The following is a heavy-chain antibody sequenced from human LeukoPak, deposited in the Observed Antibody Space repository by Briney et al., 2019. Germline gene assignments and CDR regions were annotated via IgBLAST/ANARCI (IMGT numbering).Heavy chain of an antibody. D-gene: IGHD3-9*01. CDR1: GFTFSNYA. Sequence: GASLRLSCAASGFTFSNYAMSWVRQAPGKGLEWVSAIVGSGGSTYYADSVKGRFSISRDNSKNTLFLQMNSLRVEDTALYYCSKWGDYDVLTGYYDSDFWGQRTLVTVSS. J-gene: IGHJ4*02. CDR3: SKWGDYDVLTGYYDSDF. CDR2: IVGSGGST. V-gene: IGHV3-23*01.